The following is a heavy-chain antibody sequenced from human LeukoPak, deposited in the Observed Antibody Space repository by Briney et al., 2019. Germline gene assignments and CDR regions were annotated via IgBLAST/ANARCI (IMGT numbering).Heavy chain of an antibody. Sequence: PGGSLRLSCAASGFTFSNYWMSWVRQAPGKGPEWVSVVSSSGAGTYYADSVKGRFTISRDNSKNTLNLYMSSLRGEDTAVYYCARLGASYYFDSWGQGTLVTVSS. CDR1: GFTFSNYW. CDR2: VSSSGAGT. V-gene: IGHV3-23*01. D-gene: IGHD7-27*01. CDR3: ARLGASYYFDS. J-gene: IGHJ4*02.